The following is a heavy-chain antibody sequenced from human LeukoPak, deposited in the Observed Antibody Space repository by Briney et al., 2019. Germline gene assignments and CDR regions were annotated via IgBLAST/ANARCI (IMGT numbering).Heavy chain of an antibody. CDR2: ISAHNGDT. J-gene: IGHJ6*03. V-gene: IGHV1-18*01. Sequence: GASVKVSFKASGYTFTSYGISWVRQAPGQGLEWMGWISAHNGDTSYEEKLQGRVTMTTDTSTSTAYMELRSLRSDDTAVYYCARDKGTVATYYYYYMDVWGKGTTVTVSS. CDR1: GYTFTSYG. D-gene: IGHD6-19*01. CDR3: ARDKGTVATYYYYYMDV.